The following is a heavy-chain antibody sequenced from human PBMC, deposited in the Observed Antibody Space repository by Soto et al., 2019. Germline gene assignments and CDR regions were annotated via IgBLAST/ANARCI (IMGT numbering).Heavy chain of an antibody. CDR2: IYYSGST. CDR3: ARDYQKGDYFDY. J-gene: IGHJ4*02. D-gene: IGHD2-2*01. Sequence: ASETLSLTCTVSGGSISSGGYYWSWIRQHPGKGMEWLGYIYYSGSTYYNPSLKSRVTISVDTSKNQFPLKLSSVTAADTAVYYCARDYQKGDYFDYWGQGTLVTVSS. V-gene: IGHV4-31*03. CDR1: GGSISSGGYY.